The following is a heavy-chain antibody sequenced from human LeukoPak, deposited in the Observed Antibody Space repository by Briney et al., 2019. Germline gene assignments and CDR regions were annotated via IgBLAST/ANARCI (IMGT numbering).Heavy chain of an antibody. CDR2: IPYSGST. Sequence: PSETLSLTCAVYGGSFNGYYWSWIRQPPGKGLEWIGYIPYSGSTYYNPSLKSRVTISEDMSKKQFSLKLSSVTAADTAIYYCARFPRYWGQGTLVTVSS. CDR1: GGSFNGYY. J-gene: IGHJ4*02. CDR3: ARFPRY. V-gene: IGHV4-59*01.